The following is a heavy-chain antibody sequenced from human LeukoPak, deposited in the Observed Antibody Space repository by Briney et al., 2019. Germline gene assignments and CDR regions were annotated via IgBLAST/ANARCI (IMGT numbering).Heavy chain of an antibody. J-gene: IGHJ4*02. CDR1: GFTFSSYA. D-gene: IGHD3-9*01. CDR3: AKEGVLRYFDWLSDEYYFDY. Sequence: PGGSLRLSCAASGFTFSSYAMSWVRQAPGKGLEWVSAISGSGGSTYYADSVKGRFTISRDNSKNTLYLQMNSLRAEDTAVYYCAKEGVLRYFDWLSDEYYFDYWGQGTLVTVSS. V-gene: IGHV3-23*01. CDR2: ISGSGGST.